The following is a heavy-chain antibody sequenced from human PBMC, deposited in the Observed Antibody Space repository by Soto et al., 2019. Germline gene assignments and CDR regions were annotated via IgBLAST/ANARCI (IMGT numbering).Heavy chain of an antibody. Sequence: SETLSLTCAVSGGSISSGGYSWSWIRQPPGKGLEWIGYIYHSGSTYYNPSLKSRVTISVDRSKNQFSLKLSSVTAADTAVYYCARSHSASVGPGYFDFWGQGTPVTVSS. CDR3: ARSHSASVGPGYFDF. J-gene: IGHJ4*02. V-gene: IGHV4-30-2*01. D-gene: IGHD2-15*01. CDR1: GGSISSGGYS. CDR2: IYHSGST.